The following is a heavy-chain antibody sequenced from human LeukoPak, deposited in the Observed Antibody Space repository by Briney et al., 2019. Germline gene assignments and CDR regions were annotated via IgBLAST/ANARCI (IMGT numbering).Heavy chain of an antibody. Sequence: GGSLRLFCAASGFTFSSYAMHWLRQAPGKGLEYVSAISSNGGSTYYANSVKGRFTISRDNSKNTLYLQMGSLRAEDMAVYYCARARWLQKSYYFDYWGQGTLVTVSS. D-gene: IGHD5-24*01. CDR3: ARARWLQKSYYFDY. V-gene: IGHV3-64*01. CDR1: GFTFSSYA. CDR2: ISSNGGST. J-gene: IGHJ4*02.